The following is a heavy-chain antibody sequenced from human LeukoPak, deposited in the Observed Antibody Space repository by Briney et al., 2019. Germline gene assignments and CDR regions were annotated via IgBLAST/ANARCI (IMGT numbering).Heavy chain of an antibody. CDR1: GFTFSNYW. V-gene: IGHV3-74*01. D-gene: IGHD2-15*01. J-gene: IGHJ4*02. Sequence: GGSLRLSCAASGFTFSNYWMHWVRQAPGKGLVWVSRTNSDGSSTSYADSVKGPFTSSRDNAKNTLYMQMNRLRAEDTAVYYCARGGSGANDYWGQGTLVTVSS. CDR3: ARGGSGANDY. CDR2: TNSDGSST.